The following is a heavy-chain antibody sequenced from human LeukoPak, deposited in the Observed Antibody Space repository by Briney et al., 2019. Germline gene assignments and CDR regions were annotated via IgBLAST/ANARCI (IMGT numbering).Heavy chain of an antibody. CDR3: ARGGYCSTTICYVLNAFDI. Sequence: GGSLRLSCAASGFTFSSHEMNWVRQAPGKGLEWVPYISSSGSTKYYTDSVKGRFTISRDSAKNSLYLQMNSLRAEDTAAYYCARGGYCSTTICYVLNAFDIWGQGTMVTVSS. J-gene: IGHJ3*02. D-gene: IGHD2-2*01. CDR1: GFTFSSHE. V-gene: IGHV3-48*03. CDR2: ISSSGSTK.